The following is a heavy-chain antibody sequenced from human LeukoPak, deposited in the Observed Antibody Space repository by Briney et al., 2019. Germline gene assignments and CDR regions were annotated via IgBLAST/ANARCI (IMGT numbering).Heavy chain of an antibody. CDR2: MNPNSGNT. D-gene: IGHD3-10*01. V-gene: IGHV1-8*01. Sequence: ASVKVSCKASGYTSTSYDINWVRQATGQGLEWMGWMNPNSGNTGYAQKFQGRVTMTRNTSISTAYMELSSLRSEDTAVYYCARGCITMVRGRYYYYYMDVWGKGTTVTASS. CDR1: GYTSTSYD. CDR3: ARGCITMVRGRYYYYYMDV. J-gene: IGHJ6*03.